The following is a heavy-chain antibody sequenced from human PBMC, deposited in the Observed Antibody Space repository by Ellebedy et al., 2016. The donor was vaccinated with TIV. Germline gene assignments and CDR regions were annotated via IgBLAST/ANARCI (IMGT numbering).Heavy chain of an antibody. CDR3: AKGGPPGYYDFENWFDP. Sequence: GESLKISXAASGFTFSSYAMSWVRQAPGKGLEWVSAISGSGGSTYYADSVKGRFTISRDNSKNTLYLQMNSLRAEDTAVYYCAKGGPPGYYDFENWFDPWGQGTLVTVSS. V-gene: IGHV3-23*01. D-gene: IGHD3-3*01. J-gene: IGHJ5*02. CDR2: ISGSGGST. CDR1: GFTFSSYA.